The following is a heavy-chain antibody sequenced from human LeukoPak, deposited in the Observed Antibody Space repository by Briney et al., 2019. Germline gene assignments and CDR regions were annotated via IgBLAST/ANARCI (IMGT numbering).Heavy chain of an antibody. CDR3: ARHDDYSRAFDI. CDR1: GFTFSPYA. CDR2: ISGSGSDT. V-gene: IGHV3-23*01. J-gene: IGHJ3*02. D-gene: IGHD4-11*01. Sequence: PGGSLRLSCAASGFTFSPYAMSWVRQAPGKGLEWVSVISGSGSDTYYAVSVMGRFTISRDNSKNTLYLQMNSLRAEDTAVYYCARHDDYSRAFDIWGQGTMVTVSS.